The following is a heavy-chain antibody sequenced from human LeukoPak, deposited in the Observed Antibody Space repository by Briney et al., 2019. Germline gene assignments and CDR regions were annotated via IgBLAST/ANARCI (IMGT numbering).Heavy chain of an antibody. CDR2: ISGSGGST. Sequence: PGGSLRLSCAASGFTFSSYAMSWVRQTPGKGLEWVSAISGSGGSTYYADSVKGRFTISRDNSKNTLYLQMNSLRAEDTAVYYCAKCSQDAGGSTSCYTSWFDPWGQGTLVTVSS. CDR1: GFTFSSYA. D-gene: IGHD2-2*02. CDR3: AKCSQDAGGSTSCYTSWFDP. V-gene: IGHV3-23*01. J-gene: IGHJ5*02.